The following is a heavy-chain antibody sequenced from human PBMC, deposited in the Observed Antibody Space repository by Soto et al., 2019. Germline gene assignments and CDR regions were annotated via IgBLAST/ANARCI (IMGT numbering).Heavy chain of an antibody. V-gene: IGHV1-46*01. CDR1: GYTFTSYY. Sequence: QVQLVQSGAEVKKPGASVKVSCKASGYTFTSYYMHWVRQAPGQGLEWMGIINPSGGSTSYAQKFQGRVTMTRDTSTSTVYMELSSLRSEDTAVYYCARDISPVTYYYDSSGYSPDYWGQGTLVTVSS. D-gene: IGHD3-22*01. CDR2: INPSGGST. CDR3: ARDISPVTYYYDSSGYSPDY. J-gene: IGHJ4*02.